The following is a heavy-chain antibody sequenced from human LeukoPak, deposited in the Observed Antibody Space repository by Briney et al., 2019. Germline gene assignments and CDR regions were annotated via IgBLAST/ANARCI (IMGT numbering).Heavy chain of an antibody. CDR1: GFTLSSYV. CDR2: ISGSGGST. CDR3: AKLAEVKVSNFDY. Sequence: GGSLRLSCAASGFTLSSYVMSWVRQAPENGLEWVSGISGSGGSTYYADSVKGRFTISRDNSKHTLYLQMSSLRAEDTAVYYCAKLAEVKVSNFDYWGQGTLVTVSS. J-gene: IGHJ4*02. V-gene: IGHV3-23*01. D-gene: IGHD4-11*01.